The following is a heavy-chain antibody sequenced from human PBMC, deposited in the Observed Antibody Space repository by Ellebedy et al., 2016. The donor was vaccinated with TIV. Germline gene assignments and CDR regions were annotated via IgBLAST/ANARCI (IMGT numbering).Heavy chain of an antibody. CDR2: ISGSGGST. J-gene: IGHJ3*02. CDR3: ARDMPSSGWYGEGYWNDAFDI. V-gene: IGHV3-23*01. CDR1: GFTFSSYA. D-gene: IGHD6-19*01. Sequence: GGSLRLSCAASGFTFSSYATSWVRQAPGKGLEWVSAISGSGGSTYYADSVKGRFTISRDNSKNTLYLQMNSLRAEDTAVYYCARDMPSSGWYGEGYWNDAFDIWGQGTMVTVSS.